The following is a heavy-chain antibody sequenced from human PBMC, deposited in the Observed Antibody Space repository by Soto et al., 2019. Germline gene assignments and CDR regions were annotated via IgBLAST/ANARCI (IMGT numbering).Heavy chain of an antibody. J-gene: IGHJ3*01. D-gene: IGHD2-15*01. CDR3: ARGFRTGSAHRG. Sequence: PSETLSLTCAVYGGSFSGYYWSWIRQPPGKGLEWIGEINHSGRTNYNPSLKSRDTISVDTSKKQFSLKLSSVTAADMAVYYCARGFRTGSAHRGWGQGTMVTVSS. V-gene: IGHV4-34*01. CDR1: GGSFSGYY. CDR2: INHSGRT.